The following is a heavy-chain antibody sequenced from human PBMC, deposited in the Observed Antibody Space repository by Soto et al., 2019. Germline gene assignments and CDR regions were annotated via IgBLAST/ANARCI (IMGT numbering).Heavy chain of an antibody. D-gene: IGHD5-18*01. Sequence: GGSLRLSCAASGFTFSNYAMSWVREAPGKGLEWVSAISGSGGNTYYADSVTGRFTISRDNSKNTLYLQMNSLRAEDTAVYYCATHTAMVGSYWYFDLWGRGTLVTVSS. CDR1: GFTFSNYA. CDR3: ATHTAMVGSYWYFDL. J-gene: IGHJ2*01. CDR2: ISGSGGNT. V-gene: IGHV3-23*01.